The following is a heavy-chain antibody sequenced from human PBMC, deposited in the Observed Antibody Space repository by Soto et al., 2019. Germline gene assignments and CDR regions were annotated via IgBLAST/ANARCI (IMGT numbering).Heavy chain of an antibody. CDR3: ARGQRFSDWFDP. D-gene: IGHD3-3*01. Sequence: QVHLQESGPGLVKPSETLSLTCTVSGGAISTYYWTWIRQPARKGLEWIGRIYSRGSTKYNPSLQSRVTMSLDTSNNQFSLRLTSVTAADTAVYYCARGQRFSDWFDPWGQGTLVTVSS. V-gene: IGHV4-4*07. J-gene: IGHJ5*02. CDR1: GGAISTYY. CDR2: IYSRGST.